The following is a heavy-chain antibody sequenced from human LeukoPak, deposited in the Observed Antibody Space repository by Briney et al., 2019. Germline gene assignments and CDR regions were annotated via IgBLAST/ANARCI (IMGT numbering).Heavy chain of an antibody. CDR3: ARLYSSSWRYYYYYYMDV. Sequence: GGSLRLSCAASGFTVSSNYMSWVRQAPGKGLEWVSVIYSGGSTYYADSVKGRFTISRDNSKNTLYLQMNSLRAEDTAVYCCARLYSSSWRYYYYYYMDVWGKGTTVTISS. J-gene: IGHJ6*03. CDR2: IYSGGST. D-gene: IGHD6-13*01. CDR1: GFTVSSNY. V-gene: IGHV3-66*01.